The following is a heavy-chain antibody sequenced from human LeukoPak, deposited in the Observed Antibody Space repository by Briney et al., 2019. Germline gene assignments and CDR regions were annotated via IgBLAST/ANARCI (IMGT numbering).Heavy chain of an antibody. J-gene: IGHJ4*02. V-gene: IGHV3-23*01. Sequence: GGSLRLSCAASGFTFSSYAMSWVRQAPGKGLEWVSAISGSGGSTHYADSVKGRFTISRDNSKNTLYLQMNSLRAEDTAVYYCAKRPHSGLYYFDYWGQGTLVTVSS. D-gene: IGHD3-22*01. CDR1: GFTFSSYA. CDR3: AKRPHSGLYYFDY. CDR2: ISGSGGST.